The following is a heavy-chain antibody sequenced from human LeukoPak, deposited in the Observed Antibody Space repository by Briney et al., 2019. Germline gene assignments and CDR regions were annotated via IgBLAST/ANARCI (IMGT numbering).Heavy chain of an antibody. CDR1: GFTFSSYS. CDR2: IRPDGSST. CDR3: AAGRSGSNGLWNF. Sequence: GGSLRLSCAASGFTFSSYSMNWVRQAPGKGLVWVSRIRPDGSSTNYADAVKGRFTISRDNAKNTVYLQMNSLRVEDTAVYYCAAGRSGSNGLWNFWGQGTLVTVSS. V-gene: IGHV3-74*01. D-gene: IGHD1-26*01. J-gene: IGHJ4*02.